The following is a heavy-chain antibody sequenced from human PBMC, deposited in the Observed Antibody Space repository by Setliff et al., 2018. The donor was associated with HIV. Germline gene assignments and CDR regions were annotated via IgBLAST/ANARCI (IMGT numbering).Heavy chain of an antibody. CDR2: MTPYSGNT. CDR1: GDTFTSYD. CDR3: AREVWEWLSFDY. Sequence: ASVKVSCKTSGDTFTSYDINWVRQAAGHGLEWMGWMTPYSGNTGYAQKFQGRVSMTRNTSISTAYMELSSLRSEDTAVYYCAREVWEWLSFDYWGQGTLVTVSS. V-gene: IGHV1-8*02. J-gene: IGHJ4*02. D-gene: IGHD3-3*01.